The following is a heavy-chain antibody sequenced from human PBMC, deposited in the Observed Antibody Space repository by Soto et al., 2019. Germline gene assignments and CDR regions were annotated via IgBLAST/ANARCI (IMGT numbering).Heavy chain of an antibody. Sequence: QVQLQESGPGLVKPSGTLSLTCAVSGGSISSSNWWSWVRKPPGKGLEWIGEIYHSGSTNYTPSLKSRVTISLDKSKNQFSLKLSPVTAADTAVYYCATAILNCSGGSCYSYDAFDIWGQGKMVTVSS. D-gene: IGHD2-15*01. CDR3: ATAILNCSGGSCYSYDAFDI. J-gene: IGHJ3*02. CDR1: GGSISSSNW. V-gene: IGHV4-4*02. CDR2: IYHSGST.